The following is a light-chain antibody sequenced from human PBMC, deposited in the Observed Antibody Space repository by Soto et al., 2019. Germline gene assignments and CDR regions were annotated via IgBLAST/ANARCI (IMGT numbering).Light chain of an antibody. V-gene: IGLV2-14*01. CDR3: SSYTSSSTLRV. J-gene: IGLJ2*01. Sequence: QSALTQPASVSGSPGQSITISCTGISSDVGGYNYVSWYQQHPGKAPKLMIYDVSNRPSGVSNRFSGSKSGNTASLTISGLQAEDEADYYCSSYTSSSTLRVFGGGTQLTVL. CDR2: DVS. CDR1: SSDVGGYNY.